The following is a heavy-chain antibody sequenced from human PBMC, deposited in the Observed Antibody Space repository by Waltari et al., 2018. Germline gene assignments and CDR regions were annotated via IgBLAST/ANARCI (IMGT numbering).Heavy chain of an antibody. CDR3: ARHGVEMTTYYYYYYYMDV. CDR2: VDQSGST. Sequence: QVQLQQWGAGLLKPSETLSLTCAVYGESFSGYYWSWIRQPPGKGLEWIGEVDQSGSTNYRPSLKSRVTISVDTSNSQLSLKLSSVTAADTAVYYCARHGVEMTTYYYYYYYMDVWGKGTTVTVSS. J-gene: IGHJ6*03. CDR1: GESFSGYY. D-gene: IGHD4-17*01. V-gene: IGHV4-34*01.